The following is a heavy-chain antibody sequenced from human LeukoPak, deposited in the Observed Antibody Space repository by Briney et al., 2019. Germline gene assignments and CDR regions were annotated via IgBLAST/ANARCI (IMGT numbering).Heavy chain of an antibody. CDR3: ARDVPAYYYDSSGYTDAFHI. CDR2: IWYDGSNK. D-gene: IGHD3-22*01. V-gene: IGHV3-33*01. J-gene: IGHJ3*02. CDR1: GFTFSSYG. Sequence: GRSLRLSCAASGFTFSSYGMHWVRQAPGKGLEWVAVIWYDGSNKYYADSVKGRFTISRDNSKNTLYLQMNSLRAEDTAVYYCARDVPAYYYDSSGYTDAFHIWGQGTMVTVSS.